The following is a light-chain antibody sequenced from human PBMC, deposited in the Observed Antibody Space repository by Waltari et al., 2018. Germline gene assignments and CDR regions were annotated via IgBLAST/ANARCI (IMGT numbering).Light chain of an antibody. CDR1: QGVSSSY. CDR2: GAS. Sequence: EIVLTQSPGTLSLSPGERATLSCRASQGVSSSYLAWYQQRPCQSPRPLIYGASRGATGIPDRFSGSGSGTDFTLTISRLEPEDFAVYYCQQYGSSPPLYTFGQGTKLEIK. V-gene: IGKV3-20*01. CDR3: QQYGSSPPLYT. J-gene: IGKJ2*01.